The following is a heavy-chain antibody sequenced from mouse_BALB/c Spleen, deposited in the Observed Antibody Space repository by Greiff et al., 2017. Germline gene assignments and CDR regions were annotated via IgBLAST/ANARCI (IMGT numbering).Heavy chain of an antibody. D-gene: IGHD2-4*01. CDR1: GYSITSGYY. J-gene: IGHJ3*01. CDR2: ISYDGSN. CDR3: AREGISTMITTGFAY. Sequence: EVQLQQSGPGLVKPSQSLSLTCSVTGYSITSGYYWNWIRQFPGNKLEWMGYISYDGSNNYNPSLKNRISITRDTSKNQFFLKLNSVTTEDTATYYCAREGISTMITTGFAYWGQGTLVTVSA. V-gene: IGHV3-6*02.